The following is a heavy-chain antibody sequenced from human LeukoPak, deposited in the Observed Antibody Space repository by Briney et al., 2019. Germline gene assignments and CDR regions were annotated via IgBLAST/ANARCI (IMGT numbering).Heavy chain of an antibody. CDR3: AKDHRPHITGTTDGTDY. CDR2: IKQDGSEK. Sequence: ETGGSLRLSCAASGFTFSSYWMSWVRQAPGKGLEWVANIKQDGSEKYYVDSVKGRFTISRDNAKNSLYLQMNSLRAEDTAVYYCAKDHRPHITGTTDGTDYWGQGTLVTVSS. D-gene: IGHD1-20*01. CDR1: GFTFSSYW. J-gene: IGHJ4*02. V-gene: IGHV3-7*01.